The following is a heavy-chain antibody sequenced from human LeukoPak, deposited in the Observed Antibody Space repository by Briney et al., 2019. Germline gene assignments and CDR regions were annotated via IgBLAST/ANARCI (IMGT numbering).Heavy chain of an antibody. CDR3: ARVSDGYIAVAGSRPYYYYGMDV. CDR2: ISAYNGNT. CDR1: GYTFTSYG. J-gene: IGHJ6*02. Sequence: ASVKVSCKASGYTFTSYGISWVRQAPGQGLEWMGWISAYNGNTNYAQKLQGRVTMTTDTSTSTAYMGLRSLRSDDTAVYYCARVSDGYIAVAGSRPYYYYGMDVWGQGTTVTVSS. V-gene: IGHV1-18*01. D-gene: IGHD6-19*01.